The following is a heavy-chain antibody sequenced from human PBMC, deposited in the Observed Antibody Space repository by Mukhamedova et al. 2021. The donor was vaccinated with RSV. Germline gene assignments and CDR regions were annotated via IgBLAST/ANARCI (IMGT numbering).Heavy chain of an antibody. J-gene: IGHJ4*02. Sequence: KGRFTISRDNAKNSLYLQMNSLRAEDTALYYCAKDIGLRLYDYFDYWGQGTLVTVSS. CDR3: AKDIGLRLYDYFDY. V-gene: IGHV3-9*01. D-gene: IGHD3-3*01.